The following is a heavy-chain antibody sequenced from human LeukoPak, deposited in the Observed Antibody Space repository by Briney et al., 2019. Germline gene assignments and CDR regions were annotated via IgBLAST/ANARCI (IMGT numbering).Heavy chain of an antibody. CDR3: ARSDYGDRGGAFDI. Sequence: GGSLRLSCAASGFTFDDYGMSWVRQAPGKGLEWVSGINWNGGSTGYADSVKGRFTISRDNAKNSLYLQMNSLRAEDTALYHCARSDYGDRGGAFDIWGQGTMVTVSS. D-gene: IGHD4-17*01. V-gene: IGHV3-20*01. J-gene: IGHJ3*02. CDR2: INWNGGST. CDR1: GFTFDDYG.